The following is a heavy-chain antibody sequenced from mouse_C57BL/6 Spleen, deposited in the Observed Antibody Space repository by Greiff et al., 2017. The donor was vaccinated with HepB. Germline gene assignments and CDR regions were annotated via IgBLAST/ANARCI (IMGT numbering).Heavy chain of an antibody. D-gene: IGHD2-3*01. CDR2: ISSGSSTI. CDR3: ARPEVTPYYYAMDY. Sequence: VQLKESGGGLVKPGGSLKLSCAASGFTFSDYGMHWVRQAPEKGLEWVAYISSGSSTIYYADTVKGRFTISRDNAKNTLVLQITSLRSEDTAMYYGARPEVTPYYYAMDYWGQGTSVTVSS. CDR1: GFTFSDYG. J-gene: IGHJ4*01. V-gene: IGHV5-17*01.